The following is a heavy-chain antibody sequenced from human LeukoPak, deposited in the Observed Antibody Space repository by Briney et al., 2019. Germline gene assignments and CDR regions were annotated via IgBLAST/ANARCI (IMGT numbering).Heavy chain of an antibody. J-gene: IGHJ6*03. D-gene: IGHD3-10*01. CDR1: GFTFSDHY. CDR2: TRNKANSYTT. CDR3: ARELWFGGLLGHYYTDV. Sequence: GGSLRLSCAASGFTFSDHYMDWVRQAPGKGLEWVGRTRNKANSYTTEYAASVKGRFTISGDDSKNSLYLQMNSLKTEDTAVYYCARELWFGGLLGHYYTDVRGKGTTVTVSS. V-gene: IGHV3-72*01.